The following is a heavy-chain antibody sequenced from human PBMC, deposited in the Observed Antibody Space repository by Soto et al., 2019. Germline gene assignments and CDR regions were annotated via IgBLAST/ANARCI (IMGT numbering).Heavy chain of an antibody. CDR1: GFTFSSYW. CDR3: ARRCSGGSCYYAFDI. CDR2: IKQDGSEK. D-gene: IGHD2-15*01. Sequence: EVQLVESGGGLVQPGGSLRLSCAASGFTFSSYWMSWVRQAPGKGLEWVANIKQDGSEKYYVDSVKGRFTISRDNAKNSLYLQMNSLRAEDTAVHYCARRCSGGSCYYAFDIWGQGTMVTVSS. J-gene: IGHJ3*02. V-gene: IGHV3-7*01.